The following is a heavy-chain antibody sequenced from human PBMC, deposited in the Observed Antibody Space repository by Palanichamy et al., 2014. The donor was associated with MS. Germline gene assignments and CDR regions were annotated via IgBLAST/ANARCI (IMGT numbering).Heavy chain of an antibody. CDR3: ARAQPWWATVSNRFDY. CDR1: GYDFPRYA. J-gene: IGHJ4*01. D-gene: IGHD2-15*01. V-gene: IGHV1-3*01. Sequence: QVQLVQSGAEVKKPGASVSVSCKASGYDFPRYALQWVRQAPGQGLEWMGWINPANGVTGYFQKFQGRVTITVDIPATTSYMELRSLTSEDTALYYCARAQPWWATVSNRFDYWGHGSLVSVSS. CDR2: INPANGVT.